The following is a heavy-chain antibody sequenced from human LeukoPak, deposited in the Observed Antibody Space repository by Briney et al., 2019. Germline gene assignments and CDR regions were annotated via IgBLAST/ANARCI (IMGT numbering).Heavy chain of an antibody. V-gene: IGHV4-34*01. Sequence: PSETLSLTCAVYGGSLSGYYWSWIRQPPGKGLEWIGEINHSGSTNYNPSLKSRVTISVDTSKNQFSLKLSSVTAADTAVYYCARNRAFNYYGSGSYSYYFDYWGQGTLVTVSS. CDR2: INHSGST. J-gene: IGHJ4*02. CDR3: ARNRAFNYYGSGSYSYYFDY. CDR1: GGSLSGYY. D-gene: IGHD3-10*01.